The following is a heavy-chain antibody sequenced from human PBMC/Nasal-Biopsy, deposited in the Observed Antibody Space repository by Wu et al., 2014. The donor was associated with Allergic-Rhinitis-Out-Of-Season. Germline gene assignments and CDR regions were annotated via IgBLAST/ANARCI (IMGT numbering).Heavy chain of an antibody. Sequence: LSLTCTVPSDSFNSGSYSWGWIRQSPGKGLEWLVTFYSGGPTQYNPSVKNRVSIFEITSKKQISLTLSSVTASDTGRYYCVRQRKIRCSFTGCDAPHFDSWGPGILVTVAS. V-gene: IGHV4-39*01. J-gene: IGHJ4*02. CDR3: VRQRKIRCSFTGCDAPHFDS. CDR1: SDSFNSGSYS. CDR2: FYSGGPT. D-gene: IGHD2-2*01.